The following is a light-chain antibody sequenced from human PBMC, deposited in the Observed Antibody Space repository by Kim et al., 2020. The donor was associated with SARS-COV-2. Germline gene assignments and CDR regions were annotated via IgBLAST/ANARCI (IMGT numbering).Light chain of an antibody. CDR2: TTS. Sequence: SSVGYRVPITCRASPAISTYLAWYQQKPGKAPNLLISTTSTLQSGVPSRFSGSGSGTEFTLTISSLQPEDFATYYCQQLNSYPITFGQGTRLEIK. V-gene: IGKV1-9*01. J-gene: IGKJ5*01. CDR3: QQLNSYPIT. CDR1: PAISTY.